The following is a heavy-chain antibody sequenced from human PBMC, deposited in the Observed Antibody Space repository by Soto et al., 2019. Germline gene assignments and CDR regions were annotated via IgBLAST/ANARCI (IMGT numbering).Heavy chain of an antibody. Sequence: GASVKVSCKASGYTFTGYYMHWVRQAPGQGLEWMGWINPNSGGTNYAQKFQGRVTMTGDTSISTAYMELSRLRSDDTAVYYCARRALRGYSSMNWFDPWGQGTLVTVSS. V-gene: IGHV1-2*02. CDR1: GYTFTGYY. D-gene: IGHD5-18*01. CDR3: ARRALRGYSSMNWFDP. CDR2: INPNSGGT. J-gene: IGHJ5*02.